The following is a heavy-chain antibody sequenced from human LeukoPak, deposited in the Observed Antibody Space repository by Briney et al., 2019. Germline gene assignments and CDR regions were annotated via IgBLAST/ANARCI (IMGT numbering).Heavy chain of an antibody. CDR3: ARCRSRIQLWLLGY. CDR1: GYTFTGYY. V-gene: IGHV1-2*02. J-gene: IGHJ4*02. Sequence: ASVKLSCTASGYTFTGYYMHWVRQAPGHRVEWMGWINPNSGGTNYAQKFQGRVTMTRDTSISTAYMELSRLRSDDTAVYYCARCRSRIQLWLLGYWGQGPLVTVSS. D-gene: IGHD5-18*01. CDR2: INPNSGGT.